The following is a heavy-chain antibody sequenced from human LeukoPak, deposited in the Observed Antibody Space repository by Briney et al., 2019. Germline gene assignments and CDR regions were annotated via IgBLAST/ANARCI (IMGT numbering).Heavy chain of an antibody. CDR3: ARDGGKWSGTGRYFDY. CDR2: IYYSGSA. Sequence: SETLSLTCTVSGGSISSGDYYWSWIRQPPGKGLEWIGYIYYSGSAYYNPSLKSRVTISVDTSKNQFSLKLSSVTAADTAVYYCARDGGKWSGTGRYFDYWGQGTLVTVSS. D-gene: IGHD3-16*01. J-gene: IGHJ4*02. V-gene: IGHV4-30-4*08. CDR1: GGSISSGDYY.